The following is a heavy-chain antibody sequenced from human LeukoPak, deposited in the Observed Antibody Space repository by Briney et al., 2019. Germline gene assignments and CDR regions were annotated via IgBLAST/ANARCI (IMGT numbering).Heavy chain of an antibody. J-gene: IGHJ4*02. CDR3: AREWGLEDIVVVPAAIGRPFDY. D-gene: IGHD2-2*02. CDR2: ISYDGSNK. Sequence: GGPLRLSCAASGFTFSSYAMLCVRQAPGKGREGGADISYDGSNKYYADSVRGRFTISRDNSKHTLYLKMNSLRAEDTAVYYCAREWGLEDIVVVPAAIGRPFDYWGQGTLVTVSS. CDR1: GFTFSSYA. V-gene: IGHV3-30*01.